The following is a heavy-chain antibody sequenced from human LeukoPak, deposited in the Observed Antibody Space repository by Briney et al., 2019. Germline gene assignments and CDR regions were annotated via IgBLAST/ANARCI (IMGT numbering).Heavy chain of an antibody. Sequence: TGGSLRLSSAASGFTFSSYWMSWVRQAPGKGLEWVANIKRDGSEKYYVDSVKGRFTISRDNADNSLYLQMNSLRAEDTAFYYCARARDYGSGKANAFDIWGQGTMVTVSS. D-gene: IGHD3-10*01. CDR1: GFTFSSYW. CDR3: ARARDYGSGKANAFDI. CDR2: IKRDGSEK. V-gene: IGHV3-7*05. J-gene: IGHJ3*02.